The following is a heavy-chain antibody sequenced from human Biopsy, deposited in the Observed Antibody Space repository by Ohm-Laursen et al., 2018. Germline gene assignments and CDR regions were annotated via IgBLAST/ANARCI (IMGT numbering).Heavy chain of an antibody. CDR3: ARGMAVAVTLYYFDY. CDR1: GYTLAGFG. CDR2: ISANSGNT. J-gene: IGHJ4*02. V-gene: IGHV1-18*01. Sequence: ATVKISCNASGYTLAGFGVGWVRQAPGQGLEWMGWISANSGNTNYAQKFQGRVTMTADTSTSTAYMELRSLTSDDTAIYYCARGMAVAVTLYYFDYWGQGSLLTVSS. D-gene: IGHD6-19*01.